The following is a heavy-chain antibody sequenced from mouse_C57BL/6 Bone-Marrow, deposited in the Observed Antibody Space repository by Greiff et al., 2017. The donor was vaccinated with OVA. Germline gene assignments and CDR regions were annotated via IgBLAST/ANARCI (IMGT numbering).Heavy chain of an antibody. J-gene: IGHJ4*01. CDR3: ADGYGGGYYAMDY. V-gene: IGHV1-26*01. D-gene: IGHD2-3*01. CDR2: INPNNGGT. Sequence: HLQQSGPDLVKPWASVKISCKASGYTFTDYYMNWVKQSHGKSLEWIGDINPNNGGTSYNQKFKGKATLTVDQSSSTAYMELRSLTSEDSAVYYCADGYGGGYYAMDYWGQGTSVTVSS. CDR1: GYTFTDYY.